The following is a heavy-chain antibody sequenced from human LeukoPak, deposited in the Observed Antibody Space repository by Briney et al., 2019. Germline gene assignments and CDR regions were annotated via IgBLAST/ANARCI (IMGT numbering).Heavy chain of an antibody. V-gene: IGHV4-38-2*01. J-gene: IGHJ4*02. CDR2: IYHSGST. D-gene: IGHD4-11*01. CDR3: ASLLITTVTTGSFDY. Sequence: SETLSLTCAVSGYSVSSGYYWGWIRQPPVKGLEWIGSIYHSGSTYYNPSLKSRVTISVDTSKNQFSLKLSSVTAADTAVYCCASLLITTVTTGSFDYWGQGTLVTVSS. CDR1: GYSVSSGYY.